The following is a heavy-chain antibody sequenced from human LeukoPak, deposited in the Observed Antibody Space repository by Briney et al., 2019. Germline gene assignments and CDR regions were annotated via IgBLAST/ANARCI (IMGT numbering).Heavy chain of an antibody. CDR3: ASGGYGGVMSDY. V-gene: IGHV3-48*03. CDR1: GFTFSSYE. J-gene: IGHJ4*02. Sequence: GGSLRLSCAASGFTFSSYEMNWVRQAPGKGLEWVSYISSSGTTIYYEDSVKGRFTNSRDNAKNSLYLQMNSLRAEDTAVYYCASGGYGGVMSDYWGQGTLVTVSS. D-gene: IGHD3-16*01. CDR2: ISSSGTTI.